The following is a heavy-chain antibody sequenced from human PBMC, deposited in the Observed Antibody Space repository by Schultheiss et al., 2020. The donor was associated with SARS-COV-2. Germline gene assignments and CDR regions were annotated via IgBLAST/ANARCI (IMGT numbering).Heavy chain of an antibody. V-gene: IGHV6-1*01. CDR3: ARGISVAGKISRSFDY. CDR2: TYYRSKWSN. J-gene: IGHJ4*02. Sequence: QTLSLTCAISGDSVSSNSAAWHWIRQSPSRGLEWLGRTYYRSKWSNDYAQSMKSRITINPDTSKNQFSLQLNSVTPEDTAMYFCARGISVAGKISRSFDYWGQGTLVTVSS. CDR1: GDSVSSNSAA. D-gene: IGHD6-19*01.